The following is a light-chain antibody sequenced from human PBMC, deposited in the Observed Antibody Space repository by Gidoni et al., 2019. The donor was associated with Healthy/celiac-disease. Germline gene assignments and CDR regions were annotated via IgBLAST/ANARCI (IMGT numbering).Light chain of an antibody. CDR2: EVS. CDR1: RSDVGSYNL. J-gene: IGLJ2*01. V-gene: IGLV2-23*02. CDR3: CSYAGSSTLV. Sequence: QSALTQPASVSGSPGPSITISCTGTRSDVGSYNLVSWSQQHPGKAPKLMIYEVSKRPSGVSNSFSGYKSGNTASLTISGLQAEDEADYYCCSYAGSSTLVFGGGTKLTVL.